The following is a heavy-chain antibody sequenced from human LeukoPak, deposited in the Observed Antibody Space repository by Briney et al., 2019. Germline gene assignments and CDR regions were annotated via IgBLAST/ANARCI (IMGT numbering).Heavy chain of an antibody. J-gene: IGHJ4*02. Sequence: GGSLRLSCAASGITFSSYSMNWVRQAPGKGLEWVSSISSSGNSIYYADSVKDRVTISRDNAKNSLSLQMNSLRVEDTAVYYCARDGVRGFTATTPFDYWGPGTLVTVSS. CDR2: ISSSGNSI. CDR1: GITFSSYS. D-gene: IGHD4-17*01. CDR3: ARDGVRGFTATTPFDY. V-gene: IGHV3-21*01.